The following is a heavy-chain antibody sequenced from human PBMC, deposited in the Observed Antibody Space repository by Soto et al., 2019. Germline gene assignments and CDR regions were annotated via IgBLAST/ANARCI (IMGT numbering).Heavy chain of an antibody. CDR2: IWHDGSQK. CDR3: EGRDDPFYV. J-gene: IGHJ3*01. Sequence: QVQLVESGGGVVQPGTSLRLSCVATGFTFSNYGIHWVRQAPGRGLEWVAVIWHDGSQKYLVDSVRGRFTISRDNSKNTVYLQMNSLRAEDTAVYYCEGRDDPFYVWGQGTMVTVSS. V-gene: IGHV3-33*01. CDR1: GFTFSNYG.